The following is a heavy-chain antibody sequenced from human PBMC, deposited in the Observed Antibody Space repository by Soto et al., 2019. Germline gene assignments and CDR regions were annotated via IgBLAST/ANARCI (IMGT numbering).Heavy chain of an antibody. CDR1: GYTFTIYG. CDR3: ARERYSGVSLRPDAFDI. V-gene: IGHV1-18*01. Sequence: ASVKVSCKASGYTFTIYGISWVRQAPGQGLEWMGWISAYNGNTNYAQKLQGRVTMTPDTSTSTAYMELRSLRSDDTAVYYCARERYSGVSLRPDAFDIWGQGTMVTVSS. CDR2: ISAYNGNT. D-gene: IGHD5-12*01. J-gene: IGHJ3*02.